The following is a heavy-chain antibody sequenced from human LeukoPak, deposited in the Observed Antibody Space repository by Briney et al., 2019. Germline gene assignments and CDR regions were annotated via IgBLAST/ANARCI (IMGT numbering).Heavy chain of an antibody. Sequence: SVXXXXRASGYTFISYGISWVRQAPGQGREWMGWISCYNGNANYAERLQGRVTMTTDTSTSTAYMELRSLRSDDTAVYYCARDMVTFGGVIVSDYWGQGTLVTVS. J-gene: IGHJ4*02. CDR1: GYTFISYG. CDR3: ARDMVTFGGVIVSDY. V-gene: IGHV1-18*01. CDR2: ISCYNGNA. D-gene: IGHD3-16*02.